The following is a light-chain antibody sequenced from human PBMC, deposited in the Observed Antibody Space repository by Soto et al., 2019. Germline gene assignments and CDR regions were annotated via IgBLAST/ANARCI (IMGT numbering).Light chain of an antibody. CDR2: QVS. V-gene: IGKV2-30*01. J-gene: IGKJ1*01. Sequence: DVVMTQSPLSLPVTLGQPASISCRSNQSLLSSDGNTYLNWFQQRPGQSPRRLTYQVSIRDSGVPDRFSGSGSGIDFTLKISRVEAEDVGMDYCMQGTRWPPWTFGPGTKVEIK. CDR3: MQGTRWPPWT. CDR1: QSLLSSDGNTY.